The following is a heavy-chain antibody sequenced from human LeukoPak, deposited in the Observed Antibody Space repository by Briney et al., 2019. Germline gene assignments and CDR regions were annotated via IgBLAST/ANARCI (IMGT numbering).Heavy chain of an antibody. CDR3: ARDSLPHYYTAGSQNPADY. Sequence: GASVKVSCKASGYTLTSYRIQWVRQAPGQGLERMGVINPSVGSISYTQKFQGRVTMTRDTSTSKVYMELSSLTSEDTAVYYCARDSLPHYYTAGSQNPADYWGQGTLVTVSS. CDR1: GYTLTSYR. CDR2: INPSVGSI. V-gene: IGHV1-46*01. J-gene: IGHJ4*02. D-gene: IGHD3-10*01.